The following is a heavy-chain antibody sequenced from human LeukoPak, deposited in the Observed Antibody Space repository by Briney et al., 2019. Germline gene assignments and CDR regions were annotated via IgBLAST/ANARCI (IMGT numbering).Heavy chain of an antibody. J-gene: IGHJ4*02. Sequence: GGSLRLSCAASGFSFSGYEMNWVRQAPGKGLEWVPYMSSSGSTTYYADSVKGRFTISRDNAKNSLYLQMNSLRVEDTAVYYCARGLRQWLLTYYFDYWGQGTLVTVSS. CDR2: MSSSGSTT. CDR1: GFSFSGYE. CDR3: ARGLRQWLLTYYFDY. V-gene: IGHV3-48*03. D-gene: IGHD6-19*01.